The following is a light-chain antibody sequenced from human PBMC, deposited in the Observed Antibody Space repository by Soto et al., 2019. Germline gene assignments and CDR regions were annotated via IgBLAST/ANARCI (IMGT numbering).Light chain of an antibody. CDR2: RNN. CDR3: AAWDVSLSGVV. V-gene: IGLV1-47*01. J-gene: IGLJ3*02. Sequence: QSVLTQPPSASGTPGQRVAISCSGSSSNLGTNYVYWYQQFPGTAPKLLIYRNNQRPSGVPDRFSGSKSGTSASLAISGLRSEDEADYYCAAWDVSLSGVVFGGGTKVTVL. CDR1: SSNLGTNY.